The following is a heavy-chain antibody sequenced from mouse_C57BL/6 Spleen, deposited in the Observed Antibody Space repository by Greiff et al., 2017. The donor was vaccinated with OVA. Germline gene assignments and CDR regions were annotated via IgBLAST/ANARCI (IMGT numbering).Heavy chain of an antibody. J-gene: IGHJ4*01. CDR1: GYTFTDYY. CDR2: INPNNGGT. CDR3: ARGHYYGSSDYYAMDY. V-gene: IGHV1-26*01. Sequence: VQLQQSGPELVKPGASVKISCKASGYTFTDYYMNWVKQSHGKSLEWIGDINPNNGGTSYNQKFKGKATLTVDKSSSTAYMELRSLTSEDSAVYYCARGHYYGSSDYYAMDYWGQGTSVTVSS. D-gene: IGHD1-1*01.